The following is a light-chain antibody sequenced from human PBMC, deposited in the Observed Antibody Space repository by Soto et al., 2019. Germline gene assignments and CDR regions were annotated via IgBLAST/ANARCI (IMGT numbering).Light chain of an antibody. J-gene: IGKJ5*01. CDR2: GES. CDR1: QSVSSSY. CDR3: QQYGSSRIT. Sequence: EIVLTQSPATLSVSPGERATLSCRASQSVSSSYLAWFQQKPGQAPRLLIYGESTRTTGIPDRFSGSGSGTDLTLTIGRLEPGDFAVYYCQQYGSSRITFGQGTRLEIK. V-gene: IGKV3-20*01.